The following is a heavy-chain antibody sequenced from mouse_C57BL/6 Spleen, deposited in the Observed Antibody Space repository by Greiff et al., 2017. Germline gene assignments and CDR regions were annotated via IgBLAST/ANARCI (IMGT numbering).Heavy chain of an antibody. V-gene: IGHV6-3*01. D-gene: IGHD2-4*01. Sequence: EVKLVESGGGLVQPGGSMKLSCVASGFTFSNYWMNWVRQSPEKGLEWVAQIRLKSDNYATHYAESVKGRFTISRDDSKSSVYLQMNNLRAEDTGIYYCTRRYDYDGRAFDYWGQGTTLTVSS. CDR1: GFTFSNYW. CDR2: IRLKSDNYAT. J-gene: IGHJ2*01. CDR3: TRRYDYDGRAFDY.